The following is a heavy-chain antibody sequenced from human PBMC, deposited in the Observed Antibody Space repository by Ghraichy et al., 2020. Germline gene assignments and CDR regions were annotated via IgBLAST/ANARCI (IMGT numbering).Heavy chain of an antibody. CDR2: ISHDGTNK. Sequence: GGSLRLSCVASGFTFSTYGMHWVRQGPGKGLEWVAFISHDGTNKYYADSVKGRVSISRDNSKDTLYLQMNRLGGEDTAKYYCAKDSLESFYDNSGYTRPESDFDSWGQGTLVTVSS. CDR3: AKDSLESFYDNSGYTRPESDFDS. V-gene: IGHV3-30*18. CDR1: GFTFSTYG. J-gene: IGHJ4*02. D-gene: IGHD3-22*01.